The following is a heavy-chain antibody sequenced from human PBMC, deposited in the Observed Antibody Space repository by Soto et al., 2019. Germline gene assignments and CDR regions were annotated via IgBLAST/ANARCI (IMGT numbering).Heavy chain of an antibody. CDR1: VYSFTSYW. D-gene: IGHD3-3*01. Sequence: GESLKISCKGSVYSFTSYWIYWVRQMPGKGLEWMGIIYPGDSATRHSPSFQCQVTISADKSISTAYMQWSSLKASDTAMYYCAANKDFWSGYRNWGQGTLVTVSS. CDR3: AANKDFWSGYRN. J-gene: IGHJ4*02. CDR2: IYPGDSAT. V-gene: IGHV5-51*01.